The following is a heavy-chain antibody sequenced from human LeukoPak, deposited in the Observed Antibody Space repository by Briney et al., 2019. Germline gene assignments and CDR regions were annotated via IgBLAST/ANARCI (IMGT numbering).Heavy chain of an antibody. V-gene: IGHV1-46*01. Sequence: ASVKVSCKASGYTYTSYYMHWVRQAPGQGLEWMGIINPSGGSTSYAQKFQGRVAMTRDTSTSTVYMELSSLRSEDTAVYYCARVGGYGSGWYPFDYWGQGTLVTVSS. CDR2: INPSGGST. D-gene: IGHD6-19*01. CDR1: GYTYTSYY. CDR3: ARVGGYGSGWYPFDY. J-gene: IGHJ4*02.